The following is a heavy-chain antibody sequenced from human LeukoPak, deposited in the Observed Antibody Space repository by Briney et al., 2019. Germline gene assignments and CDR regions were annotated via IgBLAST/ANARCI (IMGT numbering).Heavy chain of an antibody. V-gene: IGHV3-74*01. Sequence: TGGSLRLSCAASGFTFSSYWMHWVRQAPGKGLVWVSRTNSDGSSTNYADSVKGRFTISRDNAKNTLYLQMTNLRAEDTAVYYCASSPGFSTYWGQGTLVTVSS. CDR1: GFTFSSYW. CDR3: ASSPGFSTY. J-gene: IGHJ4*02. D-gene: IGHD5/OR15-5a*01. CDR2: TNSDGSST.